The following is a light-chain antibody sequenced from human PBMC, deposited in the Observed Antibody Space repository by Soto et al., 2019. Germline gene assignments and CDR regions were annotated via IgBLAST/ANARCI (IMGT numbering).Light chain of an antibody. Sequence: EIVLTQSPGTLSLSPGERGTLSCRASQSVSNNYLAWYQQKPGQAPRLLINGASSRATGIPDRFSGSGSGTDFTLTISRLEPEDFAVYSCQQYGSSPLTFGGGTKVEIK. CDR1: QSVSNNY. CDR2: GAS. CDR3: QQYGSSPLT. V-gene: IGKV3-20*01. J-gene: IGKJ4*01.